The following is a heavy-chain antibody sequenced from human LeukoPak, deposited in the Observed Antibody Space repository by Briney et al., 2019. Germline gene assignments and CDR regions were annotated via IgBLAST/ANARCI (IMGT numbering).Heavy chain of an antibody. Sequence: PGGSLRLSCAASGFTFSSYGMHWVRQAPGKGLEWVAFIRYDGSNKYYADSVKGRFTISRDNSKNTLYLQMNSLRAEDTAVYYCAKGSKGVTMIVVVMVDYWGQGTLVTVSS. D-gene: IGHD3-22*01. V-gene: IGHV3-30*02. CDR3: AKGSKGVTMIVVVMVDY. CDR1: GFTFSSYG. CDR2: IRYDGSNK. J-gene: IGHJ4*02.